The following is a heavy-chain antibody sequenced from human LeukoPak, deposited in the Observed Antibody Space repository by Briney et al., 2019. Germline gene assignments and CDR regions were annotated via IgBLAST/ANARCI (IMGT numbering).Heavy chain of an antibody. V-gene: IGHV3-23*01. CDR2: ISGSGGST. CDR1: GFTFSSYA. Sequence: GGSLRLSCAASGFTFSSYAMSWVRQAPGKGLEWVSAISGSGGSTYYADSVKGRFTISRDNSKNTLYLQMNSLRAEDTAVYYCAKDPTPGVLWLVPPDYWGQGTLVTVSS. J-gene: IGHJ4*02. CDR3: AKDPTPGVLWLVPPDY. D-gene: IGHD6-19*01.